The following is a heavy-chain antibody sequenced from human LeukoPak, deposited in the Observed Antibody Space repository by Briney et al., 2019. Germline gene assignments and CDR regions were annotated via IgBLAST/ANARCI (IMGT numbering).Heavy chain of an antibody. Sequence: GGSLRLSCAASGFTFSSNGMHWVRQAPGKGLEWVAFIQNDGNNKKYADSVKGRFTISRDNSKNTLYLQMNSLRAEDTAVYYCARARYQLLGTYYDFWSGPQDAFDIWGQGTMVTVSS. J-gene: IGHJ3*02. CDR3: ARARYQLLGTYYDFWSGPQDAFDI. CDR2: IQNDGNNK. D-gene: IGHD3-3*01. V-gene: IGHV3-30*02. CDR1: GFTFSSNG.